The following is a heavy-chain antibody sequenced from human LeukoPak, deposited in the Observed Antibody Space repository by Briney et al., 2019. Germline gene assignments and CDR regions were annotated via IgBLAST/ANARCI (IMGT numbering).Heavy chain of an antibody. CDR3: ARSVVRSSTSPINNWFDP. Sequence: PSETLSLTCTVSGGSISSYYWSWIRQPAGKGLEWIGRIYTSGSTNYNPSLKSRVTMSVDTSKNRFSLKLSSVTAADTAVYYCARSVVRSSTSPINNWFDPWGQGTLVTVSS. V-gene: IGHV4-4*07. J-gene: IGHJ5*02. CDR2: IYTSGST. CDR1: GGSISSYY. D-gene: IGHD2-2*01.